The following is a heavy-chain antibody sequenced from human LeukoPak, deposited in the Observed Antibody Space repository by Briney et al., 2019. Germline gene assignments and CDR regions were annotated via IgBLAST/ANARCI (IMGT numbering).Heavy chain of an antibody. V-gene: IGHV1-18*01. Sequence: ASVKVSCKASGYTFTTYGISWVRQAPGQGLEWMGWISAYNGNTNYAQKLQGRVTMTTDTSTSTAYMELRSLRSDDTAVFYCARGGGYSILTGYPLDYWGQGTLVTVSS. CDR3: ARGGGYSILTGYPLDY. J-gene: IGHJ4*02. CDR1: GYTFTTYG. CDR2: ISAYNGNT. D-gene: IGHD3-9*01.